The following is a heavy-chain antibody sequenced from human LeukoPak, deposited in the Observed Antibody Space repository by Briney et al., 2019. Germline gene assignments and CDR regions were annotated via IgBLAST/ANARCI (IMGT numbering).Heavy chain of an antibody. CDR3: ARGRLMADV. V-gene: IGHV4-59*11. D-gene: IGHD2-8*01. Sequence: SETLSLTCTVSGGSISSHYWSWIRQPPGKGLEWIGYIYYSGSTNYNPSLKSRVTISVDTSKNQFSLKLSSVTAADTAVYYCARGRLMADVWGKGTTVTVSS. CDR2: IYYSGST. J-gene: IGHJ6*04. CDR1: GGSISSHY.